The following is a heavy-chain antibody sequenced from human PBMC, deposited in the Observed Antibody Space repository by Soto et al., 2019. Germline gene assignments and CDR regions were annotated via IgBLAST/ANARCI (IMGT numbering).Heavy chain of an antibody. CDR1: GFSLSTSGVG. D-gene: IGHD3-10*01. CDR3: AHSRESWDFDY. CDR2: IYWDDDK. J-gene: IGHJ4*02. Sequence: QITLKESGPTLVKPTQTLTLTCTFSGFSLSTSGVGVGWIRQPPGKALEWLALIYWDDDKRYSPSLKSSLTIPKDTTKTQVVLTMTNMDPVDTATYYCAHSRESWDFDYWGQGTLVTVSS. V-gene: IGHV2-5*02.